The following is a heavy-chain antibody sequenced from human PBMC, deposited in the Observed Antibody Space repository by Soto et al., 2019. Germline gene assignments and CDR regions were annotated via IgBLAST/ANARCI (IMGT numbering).Heavy chain of an antibody. D-gene: IGHD3-22*01. Sequence: EVPLVESGGGLVQPGGSLRLSCAASGLTVRTNYMNWVRQAPGKGLEWVSIIYSDGRTYHADSVMGRFTISRDNSKNMLYLQMNSLRTEDTAVYFCARVTTLACDYWGQGTLVTVSS. CDR1: GLTVRTNY. V-gene: IGHV3-66*01. CDR3: ARVTTLACDY. CDR2: IYSDGRT. J-gene: IGHJ4*02.